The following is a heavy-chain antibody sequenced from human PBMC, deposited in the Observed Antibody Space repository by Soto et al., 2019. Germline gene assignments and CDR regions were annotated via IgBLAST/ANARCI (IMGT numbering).Heavy chain of an antibody. V-gene: IGHV3-23*01. Sequence: GGSLRLSCAASGFTFSSYAMSWVRQAPGKGLEWVSAISGSGGSTYYADSVKGRFTISRDNSKNTLYLQMNSLRAEDTAVYYCAKDGPPYATGELITDAFDIWGQGTMVTVSS. D-gene: IGHD3-22*01. CDR3: AKDGPPYATGELITDAFDI. CDR2: ISGSGGST. CDR1: GFTFSSYA. J-gene: IGHJ3*02.